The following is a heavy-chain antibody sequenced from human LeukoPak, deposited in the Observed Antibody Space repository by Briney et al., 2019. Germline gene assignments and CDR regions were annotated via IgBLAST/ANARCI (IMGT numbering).Heavy chain of an antibody. V-gene: IGHV1-2*02. CDR2: INPNSGAP. Sequence: ASVKVSCKASGYTFTGYYMHWVRQAPGQGLEWMGWINPNSGAPNYAQNFQGRVTMTRDTSITTAYMELSRLISDDTAVYYCTRGSVVAGLDFWGQGTPVTVSS. J-gene: IGHJ4*02. CDR1: GYTFTGYY. CDR3: TRGSVVAGLDF. D-gene: IGHD6-19*01.